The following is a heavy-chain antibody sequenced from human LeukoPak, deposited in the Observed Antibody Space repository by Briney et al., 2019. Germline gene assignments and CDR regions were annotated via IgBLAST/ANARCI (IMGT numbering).Heavy chain of an antibody. V-gene: IGHV6-1*01. Sequence: SQTLSLTCAISGDSVSSNSAAWNWIRRSPSRGLEWLGRTYYRSKWYNDYTVSVKSRITINPDTSKNRFSLQLNSVTPEDTAAYYCAREVAGTCAFDIWGQGTMVTVSS. J-gene: IGHJ3*02. CDR2: TYYRSKWYN. CDR1: GDSVSSNSAA. CDR3: AREVAGTCAFDI. D-gene: IGHD1-14*01.